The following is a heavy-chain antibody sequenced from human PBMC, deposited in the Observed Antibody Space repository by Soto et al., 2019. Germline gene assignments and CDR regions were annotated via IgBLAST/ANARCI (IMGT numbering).Heavy chain of an antibody. V-gene: IGHV3-33*01. D-gene: IGHD6-13*01. Sequence: QVQLVESGGGVVQPGRSLRLSCAASGFTFSHYGMLWVRQAPGKGLEWVAVIWYDGNKKYYADSVKGRFIISRDNSKNTLFLQMNSLRAEDTAVYYCTRWAGSSTSVRFDPWGQGTLVTVSS. CDR2: IWYDGNKK. CDR1: GFTFSHYG. J-gene: IGHJ5*02. CDR3: TRWAGSSTSVRFDP.